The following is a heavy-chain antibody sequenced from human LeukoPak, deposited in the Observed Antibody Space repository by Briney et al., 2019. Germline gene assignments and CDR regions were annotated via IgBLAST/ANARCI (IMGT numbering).Heavy chain of an antibody. CDR2: IYHSGST. D-gene: IGHD3-10*01. CDR1: GGSISSSNW. Sequence: KPSGTLSLTCAVSGGSISSSNWWSWVRQPPGKGLEWIGEIYHSGSTNYNPSLKSRVTISVDKSKNQFSLKLSSVTAADTAVYYCARIWDYYGSGSYFDPWGQGTLVTVSS. J-gene: IGHJ5*02. V-gene: IGHV4-4*02. CDR3: ARIWDYYGSGSYFDP.